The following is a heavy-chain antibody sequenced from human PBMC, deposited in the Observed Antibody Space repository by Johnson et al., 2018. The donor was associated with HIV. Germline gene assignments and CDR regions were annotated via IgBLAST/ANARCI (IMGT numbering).Heavy chain of an antibody. D-gene: IGHD1-26*01. J-gene: IGHJ3*02. CDR2: IYSGGST. Sequence: VQLVESGGGLVQPGGSLRLSCAASGFTVSSNYMSWVRQAPGKGLEWVSVIYSGGSTYYADSVKGRFTISRDNSKNTLYLQMNSRRAEDTGVYYCARAVGVGATAMDDAFDIWGQGTMVTVSS. V-gene: IGHV3-66*01. CDR1: GFTVSSNY. CDR3: ARAVGVGATAMDDAFDI.